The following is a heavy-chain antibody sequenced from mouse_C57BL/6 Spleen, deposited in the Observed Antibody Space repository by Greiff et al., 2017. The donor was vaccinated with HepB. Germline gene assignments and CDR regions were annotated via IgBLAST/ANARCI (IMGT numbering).Heavy chain of an antibody. CDR3: ARLDYYGSSYYAMDY. CDR1: GYSFTSYY. J-gene: IGHJ4*01. CDR2: IYPGSGNT. V-gene: IGHV1-66*01. D-gene: IGHD1-1*01. Sequence: QVQLKESGPELVKPGASVKISCKASGYSFTSYYIHWVKQRPGQGLEWIGWIYPGSGNTNYNEKFKGKATLTADPSSSTAYMQLSSLTSEDSAVYYCARLDYYGSSYYAMDYWGQGTSVTVSS.